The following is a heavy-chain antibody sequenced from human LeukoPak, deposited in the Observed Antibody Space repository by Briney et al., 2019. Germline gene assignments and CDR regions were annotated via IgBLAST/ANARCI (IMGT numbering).Heavy chain of an antibody. J-gene: IGHJ4*02. D-gene: IGHD6-19*01. CDR2: INPNSGGT. CDR1: GYTFTGYY. CDR3: ARGFAVAGTREKNFDY. V-gene: IGHV1-2*02. Sequence: ASVKVSCKASGYTFTGYYMHWVRQAPGQGLEWMGWINPNSGGTNYAQKFQGRVAMTRDTSISTAYMELSRPRSDDTAVYYCARGFAVAGTREKNFDYWGQGTLVTVSS.